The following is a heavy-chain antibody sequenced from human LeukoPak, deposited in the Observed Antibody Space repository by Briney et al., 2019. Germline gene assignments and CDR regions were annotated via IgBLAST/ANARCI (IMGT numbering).Heavy chain of an antibody. Sequence: PGGSLRLSCAASRSTFSNYAMSWVRQAPGKGLEGVSAILGSGGSTYYADSVKGRFTVSRDNSRSTLYLQMKSLRAEDTALYYCAKWGDYDVLTGYYVPDYWGQGTRVTVSS. D-gene: IGHD3-9*01. CDR1: RSTFSNYA. CDR3: AKWGDYDVLTGYYVPDY. V-gene: IGHV3-23*01. J-gene: IGHJ4*02. CDR2: ILGSGGST.